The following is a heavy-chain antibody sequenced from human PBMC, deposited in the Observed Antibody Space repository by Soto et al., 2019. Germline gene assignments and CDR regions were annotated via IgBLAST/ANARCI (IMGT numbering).Heavy chain of an antibody. J-gene: IGHJ6*03. CDR2: ISGSGGST. D-gene: IGHD3-10*01. V-gene: IGHV3-23*01. CDR3: AKRGYGSGTSYYYYYYMDV. CDR1: GFTFSSYA. Sequence: GGSLRLSCAASGFTFSSYAMSWVRQAPGRGLEWVSGISGSGGSTYYADSVKGRFTISRDNSENTLYVQMNSLRAEDTAVYYCAKRGYGSGTSYYYYYYMDVWGKGTTVTVSS.